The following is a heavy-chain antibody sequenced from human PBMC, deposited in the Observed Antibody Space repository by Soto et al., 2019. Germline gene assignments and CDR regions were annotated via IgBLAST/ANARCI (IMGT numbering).Heavy chain of an antibody. V-gene: IGHV3-53*01. CDR3: ATWHLREHAYDI. D-gene: IGHD5-12*01. CDR1: GLTVSGKKY. J-gene: IGHJ3*02. Sequence: DVQLVESGGGLIQPGGSLRLSCVASGLTVSGKKYMAWVRQAPGKGPEWVSGVYDLDGTYYADSVRGRFTTSIDSSRTTVYLQMRDLRPEDTALYFCATWHLREHAYDIXXXXTMXTVSS. CDR2: VYDLDGT.